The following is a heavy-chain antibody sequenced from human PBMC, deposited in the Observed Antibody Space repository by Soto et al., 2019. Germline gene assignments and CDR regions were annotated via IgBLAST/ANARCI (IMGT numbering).Heavy chain of an antibody. CDR3: ARGPGIAAAGRLYMDV. J-gene: IGHJ6*03. Sequence: PAGTLPLTCTVSGLPISCYYLSWIRQAPGTGLEWIGYIYYSGSTNYNPSLKSRVTISVDTSKNQYSLKLSSVTAADTAVYYCARGPGIAAAGRLYMDVWGKGTTVTVSS. CDR2: IYYSGST. CDR1: GLPISCYY. V-gene: IGHV4-59*01. D-gene: IGHD6-13*01.